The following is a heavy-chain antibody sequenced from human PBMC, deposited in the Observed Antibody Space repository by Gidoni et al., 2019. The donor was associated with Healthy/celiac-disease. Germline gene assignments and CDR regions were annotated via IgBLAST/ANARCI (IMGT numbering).Heavy chain of an antibody. Sequence: EVQLVQSGAEVKKPGESLKISCKGSGYSFTSYWIGWVRQMPGKGLEWMGIIYPGDSDTRYSPSFQGQVTISADKSISTAYLQWSSLKASDTAMYYCARRVLELPFFGELSGDAFDIWGQGTMVTVSS. D-gene: IGHD3-10*01. CDR3: ARRVLELPFFGELSGDAFDI. CDR2: IYPGDSDT. CDR1: GYSFTSYW. J-gene: IGHJ3*02. V-gene: IGHV5-51*01.